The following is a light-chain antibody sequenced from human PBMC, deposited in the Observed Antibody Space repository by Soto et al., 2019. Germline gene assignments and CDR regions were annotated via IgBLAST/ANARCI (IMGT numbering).Light chain of an antibody. V-gene: IGKV1-9*01. Sequence: DVQLTQSPSFLSASVGDRVTITCRASQGIASSLAWYQQKPGKAPKLLIYDASTLFGGVPSRFSGSGSGTEFTLTITSLQPEDFASYCCQQLIIYPLTCGGGTKVEIK. CDR1: QGIASS. J-gene: IGKJ4*01. CDR3: QQLIIYPLT. CDR2: DAS.